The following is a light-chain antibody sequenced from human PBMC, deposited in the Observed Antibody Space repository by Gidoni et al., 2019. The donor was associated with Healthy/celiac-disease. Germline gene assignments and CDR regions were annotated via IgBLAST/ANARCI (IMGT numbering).Light chain of an antibody. V-gene: IGKV1-39*01. CDR3: QQSYSTPYT. CDR1: QSIISY. Sequence: DIQLTQTPSSLSASLGDRVTITCRASQSIISYLTWYQQKPGKAPKLLIYAASSLQSGVPSRFSGSGSGTDFTLTISSLQPEDFATYYCQQSYSTPYTFXQXTKLEIK. CDR2: AAS. J-gene: IGKJ2*01.